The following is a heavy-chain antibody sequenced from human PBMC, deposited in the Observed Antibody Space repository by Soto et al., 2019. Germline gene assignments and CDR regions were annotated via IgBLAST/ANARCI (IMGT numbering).Heavy chain of an antibody. Sequence: GGSLRLSCAASGFTFDDYAMHWVRQAPGKGLEWVSGISWNSGSIGYADSVKGRFTISRDNAKNSLYLQMNSLRAEDTALYYCAKDFTMIVVDPIFDYWGQGTLVTVS. D-gene: IGHD3-22*01. CDR2: ISWNSGSI. CDR3: AKDFTMIVVDPIFDY. V-gene: IGHV3-9*01. CDR1: GFTFDDYA. J-gene: IGHJ4*02.